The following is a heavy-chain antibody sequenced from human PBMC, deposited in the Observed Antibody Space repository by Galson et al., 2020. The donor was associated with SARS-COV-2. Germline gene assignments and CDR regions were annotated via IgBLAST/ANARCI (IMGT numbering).Heavy chain of an antibody. CDR3: ARDLGAYYGSGSPYYYYYGMDV. V-gene: IGHV4-31*03. D-gene: IGHD3-10*01. Sequence: SETLSLTCTVSGGTISSGGYNWSWIRRHPGKGLEWVGYIYYSGSTYYNPSLKSRVTISVDTSKNQFSLKLSSVTAADTAVYYCARDLGAYYGSGSPYYYYYGMDVWSQGTTVTVSS. CDR1: GGTISSGGYN. CDR2: IYYSGST. J-gene: IGHJ6*02.